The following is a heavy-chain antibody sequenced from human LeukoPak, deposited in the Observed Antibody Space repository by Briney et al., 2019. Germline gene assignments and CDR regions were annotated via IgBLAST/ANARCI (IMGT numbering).Heavy chain of an antibody. V-gene: IGHV3-23*01. CDR3: AKHAYGYWFPP. Sequence: GGSLRLSCAASGFTFSSYAMSWVRQAPGKGLEWVSAISYSVDNTYYADSVKGRFTISRDNSKNTLYLQMNSLRAEDTAVYYCAKHAYGYWFPPWAREPLVAVPS. J-gene: IGHJ5*02. D-gene: IGHD3-10*01. CDR2: ISYSVDNT. CDR1: GFTFSSYA.